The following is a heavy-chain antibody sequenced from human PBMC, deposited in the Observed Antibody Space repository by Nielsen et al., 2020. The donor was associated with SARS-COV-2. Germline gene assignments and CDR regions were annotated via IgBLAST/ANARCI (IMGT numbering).Heavy chain of an antibody. V-gene: IGHV7-4-1*02. CDR2: INTNTGNP. D-gene: IGHD2-2*01. CDR3: ARGWIVVVPAASARGDAFDI. CDR1: GYTLTSYA. J-gene: IGHJ3*02. Sequence: ASVKVSCKASGYTLTSYAMNWVRQAPGQGLEWMGWINTNTGNPTYAQGFTGRFVFSLDTSVSTAYLQISSLKAEDTAVYYCARGWIVVVPAASARGDAFDIWGQGTMVTVSS.